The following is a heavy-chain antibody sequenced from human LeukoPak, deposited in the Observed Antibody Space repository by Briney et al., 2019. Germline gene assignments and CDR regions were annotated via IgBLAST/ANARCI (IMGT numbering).Heavy chain of an antibody. CDR3: ARVALEYYGSGSYRSAFDI. CDR1: GFTFSSYW. V-gene: IGHV3-74*01. CDR2: INSDGSST. D-gene: IGHD3-10*01. Sequence: PGGSLRLSCAASGFTFSSYWMHWVRQAPGKGLVWVSRINSDGSSTSYADSVKGRFTISRDNAKNTLYLQMNSLRAEDTAVYYCARVALEYYGSGSYRSAFDIWGQGTMVTVSS. J-gene: IGHJ3*02.